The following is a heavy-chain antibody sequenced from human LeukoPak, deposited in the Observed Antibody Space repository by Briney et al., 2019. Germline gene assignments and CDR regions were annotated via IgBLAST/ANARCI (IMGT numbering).Heavy chain of an antibody. Sequence: PSETLSLTCAVYSGSFSGYYWNWIRQPPGKGLEWIGEIIHSGSTNYNPSLKSRVTISVDTSKNQFSLKLSSVTAADTAVYYCARCYSGYDFYYYYYMDVWGKGTTVTVSS. CDR2: IIHSGST. D-gene: IGHD5-12*01. CDR1: SGSFSGYY. CDR3: ARCYSGYDFYYYYYMDV. J-gene: IGHJ6*03. V-gene: IGHV4-34*12.